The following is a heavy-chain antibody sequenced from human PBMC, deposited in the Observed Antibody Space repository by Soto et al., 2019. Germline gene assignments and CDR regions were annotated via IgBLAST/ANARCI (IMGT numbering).Heavy chain of an antibody. D-gene: IGHD1-1*01. CDR3: ARDNWNSD. Sequence: GSLRLSCVASGFTFNIYWMHWVRQAPGKGLEWVSRIDNDGSATTYADSVRGRFTISRDNAKNTLFLQMNTLRVDDTAVYYCARDNWNSDWGQGTLVTVSS. J-gene: IGHJ4*02. CDR1: GFTFNIYW. V-gene: IGHV3-74*01. CDR2: IDNDGSAT.